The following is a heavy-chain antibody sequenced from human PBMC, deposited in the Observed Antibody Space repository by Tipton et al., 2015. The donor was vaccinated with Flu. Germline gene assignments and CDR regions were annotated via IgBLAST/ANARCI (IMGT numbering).Heavy chain of an antibody. CDR1: GFTFSSYG. Sequence: RSLRLSCAASGFTFSSYGMHWVRQAPGKGLEWVAFIRHDGSNSYDGTSKYYADSVKGRFTIARDDSKNLLYLQMNNLRVDDAAIYYCAPTPGAVAGNPGYYWGMDVWGPGTTVSVSS. CDR2: IRHDGSNSYDGTSK. J-gene: IGHJ6*02. V-gene: IGHV3-33*03. CDR3: APTPGAVAGNPGYYWGMDV. D-gene: IGHD6-19*01.